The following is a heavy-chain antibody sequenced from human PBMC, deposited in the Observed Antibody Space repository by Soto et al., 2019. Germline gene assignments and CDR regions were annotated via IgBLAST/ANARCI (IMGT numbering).Heavy chain of an antibody. Sequence: PSETLSLTCTVSGASISSGDHFWTWLRQPPGKGLEWIGYIYYSGGTNYKPSLKSRVAMSVDTSKNQFSLTLTSVTAADTAVYYCAREEALIVVPTGGIDYGVDGWGEGPRGTVSS. J-gene: IGHJ4*02. D-gene: IGHD3-22*01. CDR1: GASISSGDHF. V-gene: IGHV4-30-4*01. CDR2: IYYSGGT. CDR3: AREEALIVVPTGGIDYGVDG.